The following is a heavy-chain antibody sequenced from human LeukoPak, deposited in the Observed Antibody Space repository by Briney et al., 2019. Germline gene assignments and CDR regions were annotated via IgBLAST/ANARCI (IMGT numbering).Heavy chain of an antibody. V-gene: IGHV1-69*05. D-gene: IGHD3-10*01. Sequence: ASVKVSCKASGGTFSSYAISWVRQAPGQGLEWMGGIIPIFGTANYAQKFQGRVTITTDESTSTAYMELSSLRSEDTAVYYCASKADVLLESLGAFDIWGQGTMVTV. CDR3: ASKADVLLESLGAFDI. CDR2: IIPIFGTA. J-gene: IGHJ3*02. CDR1: GGTFSSYA.